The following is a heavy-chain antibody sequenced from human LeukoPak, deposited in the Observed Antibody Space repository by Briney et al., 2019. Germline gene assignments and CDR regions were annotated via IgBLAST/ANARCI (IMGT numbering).Heavy chain of an antibody. V-gene: IGHV7-4-1*02. CDR1: GYTFTDYA. D-gene: IGHD3-16*01. CDR3: ARQLGGSYLDY. Sequence: ASVKVSCKASGYTFTDYAMHWVRQAPGQGLEWVGWLNTNTGNPTYAQGFTGRFVFSLDTSVSTAYLQFSSLKAEDTAVYYCARQLGGSYLDYWGQGTLVTVSS. CDR2: LNTNTGNP. J-gene: IGHJ4*02.